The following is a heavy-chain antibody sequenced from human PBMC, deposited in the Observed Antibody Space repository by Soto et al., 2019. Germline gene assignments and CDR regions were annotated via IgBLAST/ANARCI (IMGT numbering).Heavy chain of an antibody. J-gene: IGHJ4*02. Sequence: GGSLRLSCAGSGFIFSNAWMSWVRQAPGKGLEWVARIKSKPDGATIDYAAPVKGRFTISRDDSKSTVYLQMNSLKTEDTGVFYCATGALFDYWGQGT. CDR1: GFIFSNAW. V-gene: IGHV3-15*01. CDR3: ATGALFDY. CDR2: IKSKPDGATI.